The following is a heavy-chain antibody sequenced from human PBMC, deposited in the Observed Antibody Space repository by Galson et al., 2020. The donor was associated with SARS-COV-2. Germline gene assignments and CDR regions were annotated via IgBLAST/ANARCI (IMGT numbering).Heavy chain of an antibody. CDR3: TRDSERHDYGGNPSLDY. J-gene: IGHJ4*02. CDR1: EFIFSSYS. CDR2: ISSSSSTI. V-gene: IGHV3-48*01. D-gene: IGHD4-17*01. Sequence: GESLKISCAASEFIFSSYSMNWVRQAPGKGLEWVSYISSSSSTIYYADAVRGRFTISRDNAKNSLYLQMNSLRAEDTAVYYCTRDSERHDYGGNPSLDYWGQGTLVTVSS.